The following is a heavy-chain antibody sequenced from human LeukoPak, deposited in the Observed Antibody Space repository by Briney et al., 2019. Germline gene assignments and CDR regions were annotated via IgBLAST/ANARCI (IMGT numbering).Heavy chain of an antibody. CDR2: IYSGGST. CDR1: GFTVSSNY. V-gene: IGHV3-53*01. J-gene: IGHJ5*02. D-gene: IGHD5-24*01. Sequence: PGGSLRLSCAASGFTVSSNYMSWVRQAPGEGLEWVSVIYSGGSTYYADSVKGRFTISRDNSKNTLYLQMNSLRAEDTAVYYCARDMGGRDGYNLVNWFDPWGQGTLVTVSS. CDR3: ARDMGGRDGYNLVNWFDP.